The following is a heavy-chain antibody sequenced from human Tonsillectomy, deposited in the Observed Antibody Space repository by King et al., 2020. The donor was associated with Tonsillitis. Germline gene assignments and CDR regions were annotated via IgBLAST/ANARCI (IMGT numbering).Heavy chain of an antibody. CDR1: GFTFSSYA. Sequence: VQLVESGGGVVQPGRSLRLSCAASGFTFSSYAMHWVRQAPGKGLEWVAVISYDGSNKYYADSVKGRFTISRDNSKNTLYLQMNSLRAEDTAVYYCERDVPFPSTLGGVIARNWFVPSGQGTLVTVSS. CDR2: ISYDGSNK. J-gene: IGHJ5*02. D-gene: IGHD3-16*02. V-gene: IGHV3-30-3*01. CDR3: ERDVPFPSTLGGVIARNWFVP.